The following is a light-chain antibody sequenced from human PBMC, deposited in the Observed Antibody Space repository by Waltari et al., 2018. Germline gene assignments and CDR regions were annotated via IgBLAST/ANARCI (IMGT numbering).Light chain of an antibody. V-gene: IGLV2-23*02. CDR1: SSDVGDYNL. CDR3: CSYAGTTSWL. Sequence: SALTQPASVSGSPGQSLPISCTGTSSDVGDYNLFSWYQQHPGQVPKLIIYEVNKRPSGFSTRFSGSRSGNTASLTISGLQAEDEATYFCCSYAGTTSWLFGGGTKVTVL. J-gene: IGLJ3*02. CDR2: EVN.